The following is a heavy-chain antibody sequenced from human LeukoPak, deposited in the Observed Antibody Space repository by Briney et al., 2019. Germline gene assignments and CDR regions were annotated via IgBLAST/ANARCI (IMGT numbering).Heavy chain of an antibody. J-gene: IGHJ6*02. Sequence: GGSLRLSCAASGFTFSSYGMNWVRQAPGKGLEWVSYISSSGSTIYYADSVKGRFTISRDNAKNSLYLQMNSLRAEDTAVYYCATLVIAATPYYYYYGMDVWGQGTTVAVSS. D-gene: IGHD2-15*01. CDR2: ISSSGSTI. CDR1: GFTFSSYG. CDR3: ATLVIAATPYYYYYGMDV. V-gene: IGHV3-48*03.